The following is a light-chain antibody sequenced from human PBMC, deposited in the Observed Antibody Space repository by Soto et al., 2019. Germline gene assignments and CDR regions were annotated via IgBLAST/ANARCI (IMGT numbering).Light chain of an antibody. CDR3: SSYAGTNFVV. Sequence: QSALTQPPSASGSPGQSVTISCTGASSDVGGYNYVSWYQQHPGKAPKVMIYEVSKRPSGVPDRFSGSKSGNTASLTVSGLLAQDEADYYCSSYAGTNFVVFGGGTKLTVL. V-gene: IGLV2-8*01. CDR2: EVS. J-gene: IGLJ2*01. CDR1: SSDVGGYNY.